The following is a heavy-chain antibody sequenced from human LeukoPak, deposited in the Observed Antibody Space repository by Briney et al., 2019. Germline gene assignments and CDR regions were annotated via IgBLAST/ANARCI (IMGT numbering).Heavy chain of an antibody. V-gene: IGHV4-39*07. CDR2: IYTSGST. Sequence: PSETLSLTCTVSGGSISSSSYYWGWIRQPPGKGLEWIGRIYTSGSTNYNPSLKSRITISVDTSKNQFSLKLSSVTAADTAVYYCARDGSEEILRYFDWPDYYYYMDVWGKGTTVTISS. CDR3: ARDGSEEILRYFDWPDYYYYMDV. J-gene: IGHJ6*03. D-gene: IGHD3-9*01. CDR1: GGSISSSSYY.